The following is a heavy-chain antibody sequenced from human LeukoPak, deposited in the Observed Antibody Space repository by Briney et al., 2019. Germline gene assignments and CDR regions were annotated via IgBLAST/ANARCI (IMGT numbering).Heavy chain of an antibody. V-gene: IGHV3-21*06. CDR1: GFTFSSYS. Sequence: PGGSLRLSCAASGFTFSSYSLNWVRQAPGKGLEWVSCVTSNIYTYYADSVRGRFTISRDNSQNSVYLVMNSLRAEDTAVYYCARERDTSMVALDSWGQGTLVTVSS. D-gene: IGHD5-18*01. CDR2: VTSNIYT. CDR3: ARERDTSMVALDS. J-gene: IGHJ4*02.